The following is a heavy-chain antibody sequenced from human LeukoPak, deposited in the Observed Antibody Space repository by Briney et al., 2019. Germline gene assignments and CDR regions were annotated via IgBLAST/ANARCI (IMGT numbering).Heavy chain of an antibody. CDR2: INAGNGNT. D-gene: IGHD4-17*01. CDR1: GYTFTSYA. CDR3: ANQKGGDYIGYYYYYMDV. Sequence: ASVKVSCKASGYTFTSYAMHWVRQAPGQRLEWMGWINAGNGNTKYSQEFQGRVTITRDTSASTAYMELSSLRAEDTAVYYCANQKGGDYIGYYYYYMDVWGKGTTVTVSS. V-gene: IGHV1-3*03. J-gene: IGHJ6*03.